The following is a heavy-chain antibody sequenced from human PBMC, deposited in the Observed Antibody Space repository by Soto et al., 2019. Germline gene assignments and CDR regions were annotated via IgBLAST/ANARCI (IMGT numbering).Heavy chain of an antibody. CDR3: ARDPRRFLEWPHDAFDI. J-gene: IGHJ3*02. Sequence: QVQLVESGGGLVKPGGSLRLSCAASGFTFSDYYMSWIRQAPGKGLEWVSYISSSGSTIYYADSVKGRFTISRDNAKNSLYLQRNSLRAEDTAVYYCARDPRRFLEWPHDAFDIWGQGTMVTVSS. D-gene: IGHD3-3*01. CDR2: ISSSGSTI. CDR1: GFTFSDYY. V-gene: IGHV3-11*01.